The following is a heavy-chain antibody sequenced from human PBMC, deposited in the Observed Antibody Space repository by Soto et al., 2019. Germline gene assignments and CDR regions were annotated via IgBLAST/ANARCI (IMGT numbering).Heavy chain of an antibody. Sequence: QITLKESGPTLVQPTQTLTLTCTFSGFSLSTSGVGVGWIRQHPVKALEWLALISWNDDKRYSRSLKSMLTLTKDPSKNQVVLTMTNMDPVDTATYYCANNADGGFGRLYYYYGLDVWGQGTKVTVSS. CDR3: ANNADGGFGRLYYYYGLDV. CDR2: ISWNDDK. J-gene: IGHJ6*02. CDR1: GFSLSTSGVG. D-gene: IGHD3-10*01. V-gene: IGHV2-5*01.